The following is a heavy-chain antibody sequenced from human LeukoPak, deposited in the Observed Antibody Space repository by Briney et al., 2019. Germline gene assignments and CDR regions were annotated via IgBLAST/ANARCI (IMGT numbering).Heavy chain of an antibody. D-gene: IGHD1-26*01. V-gene: IGHV3-23*01. J-gene: IGHJ4*02. CDR3: AKTMGAIDHDY. CDR2: ISGSGSP. CDR1: GFTFSDYY. Sequence: PGGSLRLSCAASGFTFSDYYMSWVRQAPGKGLEWVSGISGSGSPYYADSVKGRFTISRDNSKNTLYLQMNSLRAEDTAVYYCAKTMGAIDHDYWGQGTLVTVSS.